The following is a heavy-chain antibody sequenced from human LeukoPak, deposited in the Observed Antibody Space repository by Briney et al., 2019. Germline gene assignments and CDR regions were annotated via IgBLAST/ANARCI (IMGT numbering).Heavy chain of an antibody. J-gene: IGHJ4*02. CDR2: MNPNSGAT. CDR3: AKAIVAGAPGRFDY. CDR1: GYTFTSYD. V-gene: IGHV1-8*01. Sequence: ASVKVSCKASGYTFTSYDINWLRQATGQGPEWMGWMNPNSGATGYAQKFQGRVTMTRSTSINTAYMELSSLRSEDTAVYYCAKAIVAGAPGRFDYWGQGTLVTVSS. D-gene: IGHD2-2*01.